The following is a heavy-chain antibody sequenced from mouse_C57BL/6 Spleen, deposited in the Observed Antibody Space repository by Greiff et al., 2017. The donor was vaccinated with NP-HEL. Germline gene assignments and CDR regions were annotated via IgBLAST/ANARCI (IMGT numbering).Heavy chain of an antibody. CDR3: TREGADYYGV. Sequence: VQLQQSGAELVRPGASVTLSCKASGYTFTDYEMHWVKQTPVHGLEWIGAIDPETGGTAYNQKFKGKAILTADKSSSTAYMELRSLTSEDSAVYYCTREGADYYGVWGTGTTVTVSS. V-gene: IGHV1-15*01. J-gene: IGHJ1*03. CDR1: GYTFTDYE. CDR2: IDPETGGT. D-gene: IGHD1-1*01.